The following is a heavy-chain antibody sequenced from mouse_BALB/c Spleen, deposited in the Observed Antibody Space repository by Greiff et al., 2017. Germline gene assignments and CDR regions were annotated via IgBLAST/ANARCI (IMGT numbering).Heavy chain of an antibody. J-gene: IGHJ2*01. CDR3: ARRDYGNYFDY. D-gene: IGHD2-1*01. V-gene: IGHV5-12-2*01. CDR2: ISNGGGST. CDR1: GFTFSSYT. Sequence: EVKLVESGGGLVQPGGSLKLSCAASGFTFSSYTMSWVRQTPEKRLEWVAYISNGGGSTYYPDTVKGRFTISRDNAKNTLYLQMSSLKSEDTAMYYCARRDYGNYFDYWGQGTTRTVSS.